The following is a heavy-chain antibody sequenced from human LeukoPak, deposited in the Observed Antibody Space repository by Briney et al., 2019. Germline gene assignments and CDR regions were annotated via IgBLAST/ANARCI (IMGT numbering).Heavy chain of an antibody. CDR1: GFTFSSYG. J-gene: IGHJ3*02. V-gene: IGHV3-33*01. D-gene: IGHD4-17*01. CDR2: IWYDGSNK. CDR3: ARAQYGSDDALDI. Sequence: GRSLRLSCAASGFTFSSYGMHWVRQAPGKGLEWVAVIWYDGSNKYYADSVKGRFTISRDNSKNTMDLQMNSLRAEDTAVYYCARAQYGSDDALDIWGQGTMVTVSS.